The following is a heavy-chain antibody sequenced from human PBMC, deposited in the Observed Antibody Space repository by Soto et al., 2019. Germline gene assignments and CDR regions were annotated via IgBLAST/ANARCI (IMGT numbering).Heavy chain of an antibody. Sequence: ASVKVSCKASGGTFSSYAISWVRQAPGQGLEWMGGIIPIFGTANYAQKFQGRVTITADESTSTAYMELSSLRSEDTAVYYCASIKLSYGCRVPNYYFDYWGQGTLVTVSS. D-gene: IGHD5-18*01. CDR2: IIPIFGTA. CDR3: ASIKLSYGCRVPNYYFDY. J-gene: IGHJ4*02. V-gene: IGHV1-69*13. CDR1: GGTFSSYA.